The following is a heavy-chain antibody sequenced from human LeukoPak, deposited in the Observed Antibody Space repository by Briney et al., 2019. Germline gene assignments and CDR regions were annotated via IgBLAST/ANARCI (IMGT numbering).Heavy chain of an antibody. CDR3: ARHGYIFDASDI. D-gene: IGHD3-9*01. Sequence: SETLSLTCTVSGGSISSYYWSWIRQPPGKGLEWIGYIYYSGSTNYNPSLKSRVTISVDTSKNQFSLKLSSVTAADTAVYYCARHGYIFDASDIWGQGTMVTVSS. CDR1: GGSISSYY. V-gene: IGHV4-59*08. J-gene: IGHJ3*02. CDR2: IYYSGST.